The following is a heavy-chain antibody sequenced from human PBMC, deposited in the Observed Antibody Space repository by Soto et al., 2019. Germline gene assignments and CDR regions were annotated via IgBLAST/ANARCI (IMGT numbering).Heavy chain of an antibody. CDR1: GDPITSGGFY. V-gene: IGHV4-31*03. CDR2: IYYSGVT. D-gene: IGHD3-10*01. CDR3: ASDLRGRRSGRFDP. Sequence: QVQLQESGPGLVKPSETLSLTCTLSGDPITSGGFYWTWIRQHPAKGLEWIGYIYYSGVTYYNPSLKSRATISVDTSKNQFSLNLSSVSAADTAMYYCASDLRGRRSGRFDPWGQGTLVTVSS. J-gene: IGHJ5*02.